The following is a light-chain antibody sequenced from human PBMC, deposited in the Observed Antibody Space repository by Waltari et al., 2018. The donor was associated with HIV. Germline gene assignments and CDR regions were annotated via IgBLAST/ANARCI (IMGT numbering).Light chain of an antibody. J-gene: IGKJ4*01. Sequence: DIALTQSPATLSLSPGERATLPCRASEGVHNFLVWYQQRPDQPPRPLVYDASKRASDIPARFTGSGSGTDFTLTIDSLEPEDFAFYFCQQRAKWPPTFGGGTKVETK. V-gene: IGKV3-11*01. CDR1: EGVHNF. CDR3: QQRAKWPPT. CDR2: DAS.